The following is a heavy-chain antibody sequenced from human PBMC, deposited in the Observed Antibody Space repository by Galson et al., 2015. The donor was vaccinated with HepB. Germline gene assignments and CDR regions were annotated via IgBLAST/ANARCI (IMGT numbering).Heavy chain of an antibody. Sequence: LTCAVSGGSISRGGYSWSWIRQPPGKGREWIGYIYHSGSTYYNPSLKNRVTISVDRSKNQFSLKLSSVTAADTAVYYCARGVSVPEVRFEANYFDYWGQGTLVTVSS. CDR2: IYHSGST. V-gene: IGHV4-30-2*01. J-gene: IGHJ4*02. CDR3: ARGVSVPEVRFEANYFDY. CDR1: GGSISRGGYS. D-gene: IGHD3-16*01.